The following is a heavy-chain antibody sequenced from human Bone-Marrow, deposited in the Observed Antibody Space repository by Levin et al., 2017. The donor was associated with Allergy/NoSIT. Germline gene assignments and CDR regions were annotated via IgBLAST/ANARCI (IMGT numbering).Heavy chain of an antibody. CDR3: ARLTGDCSGGACLSRYFYSYMDV. CDR1: GGTFSSHG. V-gene: IGHV1-69*13. CDR2: IIPIFGPP. D-gene: IGHD2-15*01. Sequence: SVKVSCKASGGTFSSHGIAWVRQAPGQGLEWMGGIIPIFGPPNYAQKFQGRVTISADESTNTAYMELSSLRSDDTAVFYCARLTGDCSGGACLSRYFYSYMDVWGKGTPVTVSS. J-gene: IGHJ6*03.